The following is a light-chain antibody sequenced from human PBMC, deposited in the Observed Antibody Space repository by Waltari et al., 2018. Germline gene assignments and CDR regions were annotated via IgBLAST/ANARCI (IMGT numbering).Light chain of an antibody. V-gene: IGLV1-40*01. CDR3: QSYDSSLSGSVV. CDR1: SSNIGAGYD. CDR2: GNI. Sequence: QSVLTQPPSVSGAPGQRVTISCPGSSSNIGAGYDVHWYQQLPGTAPKLLIYGNIKRPAGVPVRFAGFKSGASAAVAITGLQAEDEADYYCQSYDSSLSGSVVFGGGTKLTVL. J-gene: IGLJ2*01.